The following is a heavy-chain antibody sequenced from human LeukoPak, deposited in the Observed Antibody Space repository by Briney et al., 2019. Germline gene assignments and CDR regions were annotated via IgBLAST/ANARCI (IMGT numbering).Heavy chain of an antibody. CDR2: INHSGST. Sequence: PSETLSLTCAVYGGSFSGYYWSWIRQPPGKGLEWIGEINHSGSTNYNPSLKSRVTISVDTSKNQFSLKLSSVTAADTAVYYCAKDQEGYSGYDYGAFDYWGQGTLVTVSS. CDR1: GGSFSGYY. J-gene: IGHJ4*02. V-gene: IGHV4-34*01. CDR3: AKDQEGYSGYDYGAFDY. D-gene: IGHD5-12*01.